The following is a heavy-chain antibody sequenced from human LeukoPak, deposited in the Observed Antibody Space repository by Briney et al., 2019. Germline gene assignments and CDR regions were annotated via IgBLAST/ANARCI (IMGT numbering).Heavy chain of an antibody. Sequence: SETLSLTCAVYGGSFSGYYWSWIRQPPGKGLEWIGEINHSGSTNYNPSLKSRVTISVDTSKNQFSLKLSSVTAADTAVYYCARGSRLSLYYYYSMDVWGQGTTVTVSS. CDR3: ARGSRLSLYYYYSMDV. CDR2: INHSGST. D-gene: IGHD3-16*02. J-gene: IGHJ6*02. V-gene: IGHV4-34*01. CDR1: GGSFSGYY.